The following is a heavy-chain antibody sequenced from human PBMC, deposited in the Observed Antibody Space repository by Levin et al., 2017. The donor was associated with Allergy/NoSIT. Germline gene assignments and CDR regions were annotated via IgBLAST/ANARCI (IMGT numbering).Heavy chain of an antibody. V-gene: IGHV3-48*01. CDR2: ISSSSSTI. Sequence: PGGSLRLSCAASGFTFSSYSMNWVRQAPGKGLEWVSYISSSSSTIYYADSVKGRFTISRDNAKNSLYLQMNSLRAEDTAVYYCARDGPRCSGGSCYAEYCQHWGEGSLVNV. CDR1: GFTFSSYS. J-gene: IGHJ1*01. CDR3: ARDGPRCSGGSCYAEYCQH. D-gene: IGHD2-15*01.